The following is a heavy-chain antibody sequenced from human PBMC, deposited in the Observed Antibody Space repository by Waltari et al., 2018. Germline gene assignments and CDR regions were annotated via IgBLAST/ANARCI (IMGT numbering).Heavy chain of an antibody. J-gene: IGHJ4*02. D-gene: IGHD6-19*01. CDR3: AREVIAVAGTGGFDY. Sequence: EVQLVESGGGLVKPGGSLRLSCAASGFTFSSYSMNWVRQAPGKGLEWVSSISSSSSYIYYADSGKGRFTISRDNAKNSLYLQMNSLRAEDTAVYYCAREVIAVAGTGGFDYWGQGTLVTVSS. CDR2: ISSSSSYI. V-gene: IGHV3-21*01. CDR1: GFTFSSYS.